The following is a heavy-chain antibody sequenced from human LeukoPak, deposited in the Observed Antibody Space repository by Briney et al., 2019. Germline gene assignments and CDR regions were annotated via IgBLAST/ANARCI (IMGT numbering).Heavy chain of an antibody. V-gene: IGHV1-24*01. Sequence: ASMKVSCKVSGYTLTELSMHWVRQAPGKGLEWMGGFDPEDGETIYAQKFQGRVTMTEDTSTDTAYMELSSLRSEDTAVYYCATFIAAAGTYDYWGQGTLVTVSS. CDR2: FDPEDGET. CDR3: ATFIAAAGTYDY. CDR1: GYTLTELS. J-gene: IGHJ4*02. D-gene: IGHD6-13*01.